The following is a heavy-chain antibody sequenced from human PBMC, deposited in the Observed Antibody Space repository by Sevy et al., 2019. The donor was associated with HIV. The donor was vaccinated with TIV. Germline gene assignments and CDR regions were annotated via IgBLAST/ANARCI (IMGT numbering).Heavy chain of an antibody. V-gene: IGHV3-30-3*01. D-gene: IGHD4-17*01. CDR3: ARADYGDYSGEFDY. Sequence: GGSLRLSCAASGITFSSYAMHWVRQAPGKGLEWVTIISYDGSNKYYADSVKGRFTISIDNSKNTLYLQMNSLRAEDTAVYYCARADYGDYSGEFDYWGQGTLVTVSS. CDR1: GITFSSYA. J-gene: IGHJ4*02. CDR2: ISYDGSNK.